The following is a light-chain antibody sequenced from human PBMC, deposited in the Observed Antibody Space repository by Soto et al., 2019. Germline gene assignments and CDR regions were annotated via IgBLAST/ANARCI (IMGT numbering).Light chain of an antibody. J-gene: IGKJ2*01. CDR1: QSVSSN. Sequence: EIVMTQSPATLSVSPWERATLSCRASQSVSSNLAWYQQKPGQAPRLLIYGASTRATGIPARFSGSGSGTEFTLTISSLQSEDFAVYYCQQYNNLPLYTFGQGTKLEIK. V-gene: IGKV3-15*01. CDR2: GAS. CDR3: QQYNNLPLYT.